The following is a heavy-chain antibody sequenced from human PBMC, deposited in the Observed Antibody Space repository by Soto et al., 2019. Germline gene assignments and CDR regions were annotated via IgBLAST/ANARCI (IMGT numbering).Heavy chain of an antibody. V-gene: IGHV3-23*01. J-gene: IGHJ5*02. CDR2: ISGSGGST. D-gene: IGHD2-2*01. Sequence: PSETLSLTCTVSGGSISSGGYYWSWIRQHPGKGLEWVSAISGSGGSTYYADSVKGRFTISRDNSKNKLYLQMNSLRAEYTSVYYCAKDRSTYYLVPAFDPWGQGTLVTVSS. CDR1: GGSISSGGYY. CDR3: AKDRSTYYLVPAFDP.